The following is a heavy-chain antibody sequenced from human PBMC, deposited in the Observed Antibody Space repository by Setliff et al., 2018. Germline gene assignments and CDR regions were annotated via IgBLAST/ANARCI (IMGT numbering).Heavy chain of an antibody. D-gene: IGHD6-6*01. CDR3: ARGDSSYYFDY. CDR2: INAGNGNT. CDR1: GYTFTSYA. Sequence: ASVKVSCKASGYTFTSYAMHWVRQAPGQRLEWMGWINAGNGNTKYSQKFQGRVTVTRDTSASTAYMELSSLRSEDTAVYYCARGDSSYYFDYWGQGTLVTVSS. V-gene: IGHV1-3*01. J-gene: IGHJ4*02.